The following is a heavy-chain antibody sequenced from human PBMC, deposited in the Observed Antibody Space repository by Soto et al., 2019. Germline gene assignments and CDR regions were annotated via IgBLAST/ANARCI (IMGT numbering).Heavy chain of an antibody. Sequence: QVQLVQSGAEEKKPGASVKVSCKASGYTFTSYAMHWVRQAPGQRLEWMGWINAGNGNTKYSQKFQGRVTITRDTSASTAYMELSSLRSEDTAVYYCARDPSYYGMDVWGQGTTVNVSS. CDR1: GYTFTSYA. V-gene: IGHV1-3*05. CDR3: ARDPSYYGMDV. J-gene: IGHJ6*02. CDR2: INAGNGNT.